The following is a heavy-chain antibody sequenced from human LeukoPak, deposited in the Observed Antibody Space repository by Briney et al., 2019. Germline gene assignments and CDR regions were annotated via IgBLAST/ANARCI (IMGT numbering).Heavy chain of an antibody. CDR2: IIPIFGTA. J-gene: IGHJ6*04. V-gene: IGHV1-69*06. CDR1: GGTFSSYA. CDR3: ASGIMFGTTGTTHPKKYYYYGMDV. Sequence: SVKVSCKASGGTFSSYAISWVRQAPGQGLEWMGGIIPIFGTANYAQKFQGRVTITADKSTSTAYMELSSLRSEDTAVYYCASGIMFGTTGTTHPKKYYYYGMDVWGKGTTVTASS. D-gene: IGHD1-1*01.